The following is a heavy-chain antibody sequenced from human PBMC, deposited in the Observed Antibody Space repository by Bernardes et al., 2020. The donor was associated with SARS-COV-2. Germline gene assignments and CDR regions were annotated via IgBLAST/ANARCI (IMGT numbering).Heavy chain of an antibody. Sequence: GGSLRLSCAASGFTFSSSVLSWVRQPPGAGLEWVSTISGVSGATNYADSVRGRFTISRDNSNSTLYLQMNSLRAEDTAVYYCTTDLHDYGDVDYWGQGTLVTGSS. CDR1: GFTFSSSV. CDR3: TTDLHDYGDVDY. CDR2: ISGVSGAT. D-gene: IGHD4-17*01. V-gene: IGHV3-23*01. J-gene: IGHJ4*02.